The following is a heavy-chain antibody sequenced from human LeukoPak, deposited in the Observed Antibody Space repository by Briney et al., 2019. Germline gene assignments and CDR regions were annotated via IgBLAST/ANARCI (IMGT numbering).Heavy chain of an antibody. CDR2: IRYDGSNK. CDR1: GFTFSAYA. CDR3: AKYPSSGYYYAAFDI. J-gene: IGHJ3*02. Sequence: PGGTLRLSCAASGFTFSAYAMNWVRQAPGKGLEWVAFIRYDGSNKYYADSVKGRFTISRDDSKNTVYLQMNSLRAEDTAVYYCAKYPSSGYYYAAFDIWGQGAMVTVSS. D-gene: IGHD3-22*01. V-gene: IGHV3-30*02.